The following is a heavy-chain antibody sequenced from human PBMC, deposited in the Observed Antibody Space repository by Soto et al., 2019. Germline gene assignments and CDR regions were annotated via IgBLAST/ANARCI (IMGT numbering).Heavy chain of an antibody. J-gene: IGHJ4*02. CDR2: IGRSGGDA. CDR3: ADPPTSDY. CDR1: GFTFSSFA. V-gene: IGHV3-23*01. Sequence: EVQLLESGGGLVQPGGSLRLSCAASGFTFSSFAMSWVRQAPGKGLEWVSAIGRSGGDAYYADSVKGPFTISRDNSKNTLYLQMNSLRADDAAIYYCADPPTSDYWGQGTLVTVSS.